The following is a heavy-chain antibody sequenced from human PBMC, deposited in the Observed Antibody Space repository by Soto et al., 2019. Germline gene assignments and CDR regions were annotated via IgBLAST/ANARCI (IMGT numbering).Heavy chain of an antibody. CDR3: ARPHCSGGSCPEGFDP. D-gene: IGHD2-15*01. Sequence: GGSLRLSCAASGFTFSSYSMNWVRQAPGKGLEWVSSISSSSSYIYYADSVKGRFTISRDNAKNSLYLQMNSLRAEDTAVYYCARPHCSGGSCPEGFDPWGQGTLVIVSS. CDR1: GFTFSSYS. CDR2: ISSSSSYI. J-gene: IGHJ5*02. V-gene: IGHV3-21*01.